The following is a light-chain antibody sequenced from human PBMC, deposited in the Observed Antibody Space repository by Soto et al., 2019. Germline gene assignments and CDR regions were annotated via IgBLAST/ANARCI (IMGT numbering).Light chain of an antibody. CDR2: WAS. CDR1: QSVFSRFRNKNY. J-gene: IGKJ1*01. CDR3: QQYYTTPTWT. Sequence: DIVMTQSPDSLTLSLGERATINCKSSQSVFSRFRNKNYLGWFLQKPGQTPRLLIYWASTRESGVSDRFSGSGSGTDFTLTIDSLQAEDVAVYYCQQYYTTPTWTFGQGTKVEV. V-gene: IGKV4-1*01.